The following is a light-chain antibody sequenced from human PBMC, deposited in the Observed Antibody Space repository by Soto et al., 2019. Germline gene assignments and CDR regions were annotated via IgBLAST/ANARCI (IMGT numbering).Light chain of an antibody. Sequence: IVLTQSPGTLSLSPGDRATLSCRASQRVNRRSLAWYQQKPGQAPRLLISTISNRDTGIPDRFSGSGSGADFTLTISRLEPEEFAVYYCQQYYNSRTFGQGTKVEIK. CDR2: TIS. V-gene: IGKV3-20*01. CDR1: QRVNRRS. CDR3: QQYYNSRT. J-gene: IGKJ1*01.